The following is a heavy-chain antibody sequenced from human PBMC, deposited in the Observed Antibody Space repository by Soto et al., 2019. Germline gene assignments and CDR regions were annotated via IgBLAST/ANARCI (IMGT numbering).Heavy chain of an antibody. J-gene: IGHJ4*02. CDR1: GYTFTSYA. CDR3: ARSIVVVTALDY. V-gene: IGHV1-3*01. Sequence: QVQLVQSGAEVKKPGASVKVSCKASGYTFTSYAMNWVRQAPGQRLEWMGWINAGNGNTKYAQKFQGRVTITRDTSASTAYMELSSLRSEDTAVYYCARSIVVVTALDYWGQGTLVTVSS. CDR2: INAGNGNT. D-gene: IGHD2-21*02.